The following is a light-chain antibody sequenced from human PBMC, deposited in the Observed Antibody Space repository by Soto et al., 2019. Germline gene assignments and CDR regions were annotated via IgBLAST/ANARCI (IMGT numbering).Light chain of an antibody. J-gene: IGKJ5*01. CDR1: LSVSSY. Sequence: EIGLTQSHATLSLSPGERATLSCRASLSVSSYLAWYRQKPGQAPRLLIYDASNRATGIPARFSGSGSGTDFTLTISSLEPEDFAVYYCQQRSNWPPITFGQGTRLEIK. CDR3: QQRSNWPPIT. V-gene: IGKV3-11*01. CDR2: DAS.